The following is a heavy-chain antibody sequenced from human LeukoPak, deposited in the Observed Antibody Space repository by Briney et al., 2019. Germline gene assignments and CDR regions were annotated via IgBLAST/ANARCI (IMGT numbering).Heavy chain of an antibody. CDR2: IYPGDSDT. CDR3: ARQEATVLEYFQH. Sequence: GESLKISCKGSGYSFTSYWIGWVRQMPGKGLEWMGIIYPGDSDTRYSPSFQGQVTISADKSISTAYLQWSSLMASDTAMYYCARQEATVLEYFQHWGQGTLVTVSS. J-gene: IGHJ1*01. CDR1: GYSFTSYW. D-gene: IGHD4-11*01. V-gene: IGHV5-51*01.